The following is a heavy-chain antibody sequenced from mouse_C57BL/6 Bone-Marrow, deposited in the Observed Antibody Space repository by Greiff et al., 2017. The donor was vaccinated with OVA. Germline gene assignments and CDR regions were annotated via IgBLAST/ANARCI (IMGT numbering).Heavy chain of an antibody. CDR2: ISSGGSYT. CDR1: GFTFSSYG. Sequence: EVQLKESGGDLVKPGGSLKLSCAASGFTFSSYGMSWVRQTPDKRLEWVATISSGGSYTYYPDSVKGRFTISRDNAKNTLYLQMSSLKSEDTAMYYCARHPSFAYWGQGTLVTVSA. CDR3: ARHPSFAY. V-gene: IGHV5-6*01. J-gene: IGHJ3*01.